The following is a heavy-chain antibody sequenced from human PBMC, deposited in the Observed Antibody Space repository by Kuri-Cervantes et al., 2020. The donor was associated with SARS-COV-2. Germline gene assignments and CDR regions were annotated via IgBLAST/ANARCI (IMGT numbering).Heavy chain of an antibody. D-gene: IGHD6-13*01. CDR3: ARDMFQQLVEVAAFDI. J-gene: IGHJ3*02. Sequence: GGSLRLSCAASGFTFSSYAMHWVRQAPGKGLEWVAVISCDGSNKYFADSVKGRFTISRDNSKNTLYLQMNSLRAEDTAVYYCARDMFQQLVEVAAFDIWGQGTMVTVSS. CDR2: ISCDGSNK. V-gene: IGHV3-30-3*01. CDR1: GFTFSSYA.